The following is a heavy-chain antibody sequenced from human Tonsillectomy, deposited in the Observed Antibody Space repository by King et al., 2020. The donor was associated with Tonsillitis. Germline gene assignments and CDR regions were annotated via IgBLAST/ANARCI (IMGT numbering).Heavy chain of an antibody. CDR3: AKGEYCSGGNCHYYFDY. CDR2: ISPSGDST. D-gene: IGHD2-15*01. J-gene: IGHJ4*02. CDR1: GFTFSSNA. V-gene: IGHV3-23*04. Sequence: VQLVESGGGLVQPGGSLRLSCAASGFTFSSNAMNWVRQAPGKGLEWVSAISPSGDSTYYADSVKGRFTISRDNSKETVYLQVNSRRADDTAVYYCAKGEYCSGGNCHYYFDYWGQGTLVTVSS.